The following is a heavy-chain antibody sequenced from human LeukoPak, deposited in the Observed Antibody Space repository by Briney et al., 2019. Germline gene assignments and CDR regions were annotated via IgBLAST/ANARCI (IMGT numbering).Heavy chain of an antibody. V-gene: IGHV1-18*01. Sequence: ASVKVSCKASGYTFTSYGITWVRQAPGQGLERMGWISAYNGNTNYAQKLQGRVTMTTDTPTSTAYMELRSLRSDDTAVYYCARGRKDYGDYYFXXWGXXXLVT. D-gene: IGHD4-17*01. J-gene: IGHJ4*01. CDR1: GYTFTSYG. CDR3: ARGRKDYGDYYFXX. CDR2: ISAYNGNT.